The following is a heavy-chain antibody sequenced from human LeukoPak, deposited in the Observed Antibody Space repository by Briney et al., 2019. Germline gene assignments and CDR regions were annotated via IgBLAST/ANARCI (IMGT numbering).Heavy chain of an antibody. J-gene: IGHJ4*02. D-gene: IGHD6-19*01. CDR3: ARVESSGSLSGFDY. Sequence: SETLSLTCTVSGGSISGYYWSWIRQPPGKGLEWIGYIYYSGSTNYNPSLKSRVTISVDTSKNQFSLKLSSVTAADTAVYYCARVESSGSLSGFDYWGQGTLVTVSS. V-gene: IGHV4-59*01. CDR2: IYYSGST. CDR1: GGSISGYY.